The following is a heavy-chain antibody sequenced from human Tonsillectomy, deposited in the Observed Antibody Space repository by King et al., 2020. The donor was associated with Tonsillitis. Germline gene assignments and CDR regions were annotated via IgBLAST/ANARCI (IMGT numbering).Heavy chain of an antibody. CDR1: GDNVSRNSGS. V-gene: IGHV6-1*01. Sequence: VQLQQSGPGLVKPSQTLSVTCAISGDNVSRNSGSWNWIRQSPSRGLEWLGRTYYRSRWYVDYAVSVKSRITINPDTSKNQFSLHLNSVTPEDTAVYYCARDYYDTSGYYYVSGYFDFWGQGTLVTVSS. CDR3: ARDYYDTSGYYYVSGYFDF. D-gene: IGHD3-22*01. CDR2: TYYRSRWYV. J-gene: IGHJ4*02.